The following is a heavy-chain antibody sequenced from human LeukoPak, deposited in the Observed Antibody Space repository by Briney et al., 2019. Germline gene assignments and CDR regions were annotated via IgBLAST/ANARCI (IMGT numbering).Heavy chain of an antibody. CDR2: IYYSGST. V-gene: IGHV4-39*01. CDR3: AASSFLNWFDP. D-gene: IGHD6-6*01. J-gene: IGHJ5*02. CDR1: GGSISSSSYY. Sequence: SETLSLTCTVSGGSISSSSYYWDWIRQPPGKGPEWIGSIYYSGSTYYNPSLKSRVTISVDTSKNQFSLKLSSVTAADTAVYYCAASSFLNWFDPWGQGTLVTVSS.